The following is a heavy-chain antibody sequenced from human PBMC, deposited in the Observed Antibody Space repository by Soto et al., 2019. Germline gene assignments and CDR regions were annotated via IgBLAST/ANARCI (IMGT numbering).Heavy chain of an antibody. Sequence: PGGSLRLSCAASGFTFSSYAMSWVRQAPGKGLEWVSAISGSGGSTYYADSVKGRFTISRDNSKNTLYLQMNSLRAEDTAVYYCALNVGATPPEYYYYYGMDVWGQGTTVTVSS. CDR3: ALNVGATPPEYYYYYGMDV. D-gene: IGHD1-26*01. CDR1: GFTFSSYA. CDR2: ISGSGGST. V-gene: IGHV3-23*01. J-gene: IGHJ6*02.